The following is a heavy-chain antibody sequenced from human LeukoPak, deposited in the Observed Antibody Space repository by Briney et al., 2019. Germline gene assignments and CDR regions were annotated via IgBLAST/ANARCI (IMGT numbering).Heavy chain of an antibody. D-gene: IGHD4-17*01. J-gene: IGHJ4*02. CDR3: ARVSAYGDYPPY. CDR2: IYYSGST. V-gene: IGHV4-39*07. CDR1: DGSISSSSYY. Sequence: SETLSLTCTVSDGSISSSSYYWGWIRQPPGKGLEWIGSIYYSGSTYYNPSLKSRVTISVDTSKNQFSLKLSSVTAADTAVYYCARVSAYGDYPPYWGQGTLVTVSS.